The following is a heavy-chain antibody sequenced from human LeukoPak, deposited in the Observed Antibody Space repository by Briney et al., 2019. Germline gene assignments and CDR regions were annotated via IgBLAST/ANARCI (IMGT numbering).Heavy chain of an antibody. V-gene: IGHV4-61*02. CDR2: IYTSGST. CDR1: GGSISSGSYY. J-gene: IGHJ4*02. D-gene: IGHD6-19*01. Sequence: TSETLSLTCTVSGGSISSGSYYWSWIRQPAGKGLEWIGRIYTSGSTNYNPSLKSRVTISVDTSKNQFSLKLSSVTAADTAVYYCAREGIAVAGTLFDYWGQGTLVTVSS. CDR3: AREGIAVAGTLFDY.